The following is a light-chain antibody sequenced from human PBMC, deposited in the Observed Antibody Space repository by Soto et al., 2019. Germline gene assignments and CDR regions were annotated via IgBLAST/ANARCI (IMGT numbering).Light chain of an antibody. CDR2: EGT. CDR1: SGDGGNYNL. Sequence: QSGLTQPASVSGSPGQSITISYTGPSGDGGNYNLVSWYRQRPGKAPKLIIYEGTKRHAGVSTRFSGSISANAASLTISGLQAEDEADYYCCSYAATNDFVVCGGGTKVTVL. V-gene: IGLV2-23*01. J-gene: IGLJ3*02. CDR3: CSYAATNDFVV.